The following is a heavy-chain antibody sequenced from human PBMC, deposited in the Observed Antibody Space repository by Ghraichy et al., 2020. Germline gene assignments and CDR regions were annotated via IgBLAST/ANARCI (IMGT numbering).Heavy chain of an antibody. J-gene: IGHJ4*02. CDR1: GFTFTDYW. CDR2: IYIDESSA. D-gene: IGHD1-26*01. Sequence: GGSLRLSCAASGFTFTDYWMHWVRQAPGKGLVWGSRIYIDESSATYADSVKGRFTISRDNAKNTVFLQMNSLRVDDTAVYYCASSAVTYYGTALDYWGQGILVTISS. V-gene: IGHV3-74*01. CDR3: ASSAVTYYGTALDY.